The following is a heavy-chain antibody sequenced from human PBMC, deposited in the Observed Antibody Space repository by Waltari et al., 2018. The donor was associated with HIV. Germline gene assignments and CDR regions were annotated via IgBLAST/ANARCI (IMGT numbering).Heavy chain of an antibody. CDR3: ATDFKARGLEPSFLDS. CDR2: TPYDGSEE. CDR1: GFNFSSFG. D-gene: IGHD3-10*01. Sequence: VRLVESGGGVIQPGGSLSISCAASGFNFSSFGFHWVRQVPGKGLDCVAFTPYDGSEEYCLTSVKGRCTISKDNSRGILTLQMNSLRPEDTALYFCATDFKARGLEPSFLDSWGQGTLVTVSS. J-gene: IGHJ4*02. V-gene: IGHV3-30*02.